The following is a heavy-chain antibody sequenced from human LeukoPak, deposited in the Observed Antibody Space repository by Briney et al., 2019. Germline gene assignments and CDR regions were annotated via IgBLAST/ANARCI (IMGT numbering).Heavy chain of an antibody. J-gene: IGHJ4*02. V-gene: IGHV1-2*06. CDR2: MNPSSGVT. CDR1: GYTFSGYQ. CDR3: ASRAASVTLGY. Sequence: ASVKVSCKASGYTFSGYQVHWLRQAPGQGLEWMGRMNPSSGVTNYAQKFQGRVTMARDTSINTAYLDLSALKSDDTAVYYCASRAASVTLGYWGQGTLVTVSS. D-gene: IGHD2-15*01.